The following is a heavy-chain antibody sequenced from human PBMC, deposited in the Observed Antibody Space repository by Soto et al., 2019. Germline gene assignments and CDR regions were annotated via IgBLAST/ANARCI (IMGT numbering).Heavy chain of an antibody. V-gene: IGHV1-69*13. CDR1: GGTFSSYA. Sequence: ASVKVSCKASGGTFSSYAISWVRQAPGQGLEWMGGIIPIFGTANYAQKFQGRVTITADESTSTAYMELSSLRSEDTAVYYCAREMGYCSSTSCRVKKSDAFGIWGQGTMVTVSS. J-gene: IGHJ3*02. D-gene: IGHD2-2*01. CDR2: IIPIFGTA. CDR3: AREMGYCSSTSCRVKKSDAFGI.